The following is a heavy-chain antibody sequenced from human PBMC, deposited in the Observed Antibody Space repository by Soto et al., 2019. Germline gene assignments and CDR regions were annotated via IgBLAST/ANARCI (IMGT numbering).Heavy chain of an antibody. D-gene: IGHD2-21*01. CDR1: GGSISSGGYY. V-gene: IGHV4-31*03. CDR2: IYYSGST. J-gene: IGHJ4*02. Sequence: QVQLQESGPGLVKPSQTLSLTCTVSGGSISSGGYYWSWIRQHPGKGLEWIGYIYYSGSTYYNPSLKGGVTISVDTSKNQFDLKLSSVTAADTAVYYCASGPTQLWWSPGCFDYWAQGPMVTVSS. CDR3: ASGPTQLWWSPGCFDY.